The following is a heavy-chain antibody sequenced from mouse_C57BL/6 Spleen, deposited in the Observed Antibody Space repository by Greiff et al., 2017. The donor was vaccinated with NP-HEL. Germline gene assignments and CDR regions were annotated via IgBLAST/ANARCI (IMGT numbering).Heavy chain of an antibody. V-gene: IGHV1-50*01. Sequence: QVQLQQPGAELVKPGASVKLSCKASGYTFTSYWMQWVNQRPGQGLEWIGEIDPSDSYTNYNQKFKGKATLTVDTSSSTAYMQLSSLTSEDSAVYYCARSGDWEGYWGQGTTLTVSS. D-gene: IGHD4-1*01. J-gene: IGHJ2*01. CDR3: ARSGDWEGY. CDR1: GYTFTSYW. CDR2: IDPSDSYT.